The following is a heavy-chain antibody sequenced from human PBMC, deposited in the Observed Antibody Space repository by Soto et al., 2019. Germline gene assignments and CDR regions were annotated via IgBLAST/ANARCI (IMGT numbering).Heavy chain of an antibody. D-gene: IGHD4-17*01. CDR2: IFHNGNT. Sequence: QVQLLASGPGLVKPSETLSLTCTVSGNSIIDYYWSWIRQPPGKGLEWIGYIFHNGNTNYNPSLKRRVTMSVDTSKNQFSLRLSSVTAADTALYYCARDVGGTVTLEAAFDFGGQGTMVTVS. CDR3: ARDVGGTVTLEAAFDF. V-gene: IGHV4-59*01. CDR1: GNSIIDYY. J-gene: IGHJ3*01.